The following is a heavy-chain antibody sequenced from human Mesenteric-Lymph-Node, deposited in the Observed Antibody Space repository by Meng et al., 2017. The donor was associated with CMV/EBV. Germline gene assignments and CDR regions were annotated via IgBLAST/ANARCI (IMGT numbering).Heavy chain of an antibody. CDR2: IRHDGSNK. V-gene: IGHV3-30*02. CDR1: GFTFSTYG. Sequence: GGSLRLSCEASGFTFSTYGMHWVRQAQGKGLEWVAFIRHDGSNKNYADSVKGRFTISRDNSKNTLSLQMNSLRTEDTAVYYCAIYSPWDAFDIWGQGTMVTVSS. J-gene: IGHJ3*02. D-gene: IGHD5-18*01. CDR3: AIYSPWDAFDI.